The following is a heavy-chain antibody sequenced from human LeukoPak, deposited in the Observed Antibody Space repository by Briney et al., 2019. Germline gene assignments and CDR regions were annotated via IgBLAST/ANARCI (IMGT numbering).Heavy chain of an antibody. CDR1: GYSFTSYW. J-gene: IGHJ6*03. Sequence: GESLKISCKGSGYSFTSYWIGWVRQMPGKGLEWMGIIYPGDSDTRYSPSFQGQVTISADKSISTAYLQWSSLKASDTAMYYCATTMGAITFSKYYYYMDVWGKGTTVTVSS. CDR3: ATTMGAITFSKYYYYMDV. CDR2: IYPGDSDT. D-gene: IGHD1-26*01. V-gene: IGHV5-51*01.